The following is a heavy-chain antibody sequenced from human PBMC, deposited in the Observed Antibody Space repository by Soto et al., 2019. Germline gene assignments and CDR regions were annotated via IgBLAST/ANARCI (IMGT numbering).Heavy chain of an antibody. Sequence: QVQLVESGGGVVQPGRSLRLSCAASGFTFSVYGMHWVRQAPGKGLEWVAVISYDGSNKYYADSVKGRFTISRDNSKNTLYLQMNSLRAEDTAVYYCAKGMSGSYYGACDIWGQGTMVTVSS. CDR1: GFTFSVYG. J-gene: IGHJ3*02. CDR2: ISYDGSNK. V-gene: IGHV3-30*18. CDR3: AKGMSGSYYGACDI. D-gene: IGHD1-26*01.